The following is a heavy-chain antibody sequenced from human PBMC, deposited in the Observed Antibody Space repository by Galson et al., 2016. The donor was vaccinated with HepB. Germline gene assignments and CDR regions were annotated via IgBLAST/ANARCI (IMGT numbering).Heavy chain of an antibody. CDR3: ARDRGFYSSTWD. J-gene: IGHJ4*02. CDR2: ISGDGAP. Sequence: SLRLSCAASGFTVSSNYLRWVRQAPGKGLEWVSSISGDGAPYYVDSMKGRFTISRDNSKDTLYLQMISLRAEDTAVYYCARDRGFYSSTWDWGQGTLVTVSS. D-gene: IGHD2-2*01. V-gene: IGHV3-53*01. CDR1: GFTVSSNY.